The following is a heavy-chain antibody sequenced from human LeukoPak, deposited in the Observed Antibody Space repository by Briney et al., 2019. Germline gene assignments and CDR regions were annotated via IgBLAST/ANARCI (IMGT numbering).Heavy chain of an antibody. D-gene: IGHD4-17*01. CDR3: ALTTVTPDDY. Sequence: GGSLRLSCAASGFTFSSYEMNWVPQAPGKGLEWVSYISSSGSTIYYADSVKGRFTISRDNAKNSLYLQMNSLRAEDTAVYYCALTTVTPDDYWGQGTLVTVSS. J-gene: IGHJ4*02. CDR1: GFTFSSYE. CDR2: ISSSGSTI. V-gene: IGHV3-48*03.